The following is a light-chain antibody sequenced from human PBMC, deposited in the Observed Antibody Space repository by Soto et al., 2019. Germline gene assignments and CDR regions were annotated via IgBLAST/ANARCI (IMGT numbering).Light chain of an antibody. V-gene: IGLV2-8*01. CDR1: SSDVGGYNY. CDR3: SSYAGSNILV. Sequence: QSALNQPPSASGSPGQSVTISCTGTSSDVGGYNYVSWYQQHPGKVPKLMIYEVTKRPSGVPDRFSGSKSGNTASLTVSGLQAEDEADYYCSSYAGSNILVFGGGTKLTVL. J-gene: IGLJ3*02. CDR2: EVT.